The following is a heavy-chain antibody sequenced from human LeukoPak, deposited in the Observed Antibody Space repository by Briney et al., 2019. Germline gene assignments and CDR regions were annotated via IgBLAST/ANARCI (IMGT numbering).Heavy chain of an antibody. V-gene: IGHV3-23*01. CDR2: VSSSGVSR. CDR1: GFTFNEYV. Sequence: GGSLRLSCAVAGFTFNEYVMRGGRQAGGSGVGWGSAVSSSGVSRYYADSVKGRITIARDNFKNTVYLQLHRLRGEDTTVYYCVKEADNSGTYYMDVWGKGTTVPVSS. J-gene: IGHJ6*03. D-gene: IGHD2/OR15-2a*01. CDR3: VKEADNSGTYYMDV.